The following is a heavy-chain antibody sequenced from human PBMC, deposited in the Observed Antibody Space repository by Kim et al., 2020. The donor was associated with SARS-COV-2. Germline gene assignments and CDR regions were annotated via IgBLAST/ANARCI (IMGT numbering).Heavy chain of an antibody. V-gene: IGHV3-23*01. J-gene: IGHJ4*02. Sequence: YADSVKGRFTISRDNSKNTLYLQMNSLRAEDTAVYYCAKGRSVFPYYFDYWGQGTLVTVSS. CDR3: AKGRSVFPYYFDY.